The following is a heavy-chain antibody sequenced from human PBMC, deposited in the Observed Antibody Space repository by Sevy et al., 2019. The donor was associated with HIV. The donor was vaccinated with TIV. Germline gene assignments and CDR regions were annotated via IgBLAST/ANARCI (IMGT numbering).Heavy chain of an antibody. CDR2: IYPGDSDT. CDR3: AKGARGTLPAYYYYGTDV. V-gene: IGHV5-51*01. J-gene: IGHJ6*02. CDR1: GYSFSSYW. Sequence: GESLKISCTCSGYSFSSYWIVWVRQMPGRGLEWMGIIYPGDSDTIYSPSFKGQVTISVDKSSSTAYLQWSRLKASDTAIYYCAKGARGTLPAYYYYGTDVWGQGTTVTVSS.